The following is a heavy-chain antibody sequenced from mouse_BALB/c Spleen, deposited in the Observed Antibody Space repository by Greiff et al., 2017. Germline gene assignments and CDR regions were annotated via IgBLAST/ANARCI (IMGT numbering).Heavy chain of an antibody. V-gene: IGHV5-12-2*01. CDR1: GFTFSSYT. Sequence: EVKLMESGGGLVQPGGSLKLSCAASGFTFSSYTMSWVRQTPEKRLEWVAYISNGGGSTYYPDTVKGRFTISRDNAKNTLYLQMSSLKSEDTAMYYCARHGYGNYVRYFDVWGAGTTVTVSS. CDR3: ARHGYGNYVRYFDV. CDR2: ISNGGGST. J-gene: IGHJ1*01. D-gene: IGHD2-10*02.